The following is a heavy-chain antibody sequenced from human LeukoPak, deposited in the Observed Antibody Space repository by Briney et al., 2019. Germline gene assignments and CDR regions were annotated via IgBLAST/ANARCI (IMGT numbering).Heavy chain of an antibody. Sequence: PGRSLRLSCAASGFTFSSYAMSWVRQAPGKGLEWVSAISGSGGSTYYADSVKGRFTISRDNSKNTLYLQMNSLRAEDTAVYYCAKGLDITMIVVVILPCFDYWGQGTLVTVSS. CDR1: GFTFSSYA. J-gene: IGHJ4*02. CDR3: AKGLDITMIVVVILPCFDY. V-gene: IGHV3-23*01. D-gene: IGHD3-22*01. CDR2: ISGSGGST.